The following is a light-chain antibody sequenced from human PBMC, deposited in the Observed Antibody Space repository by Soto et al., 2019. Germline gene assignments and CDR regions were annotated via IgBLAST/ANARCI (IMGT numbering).Light chain of an antibody. V-gene: IGKV3-20*01. CDR2: GAS. Sequence: EIVLTQSPGTLSLSPGERATLSCRASQSISSSYLAWYQQKPGQAPRLLIYGASRRATGIPDRFSGSGSGTDFTLTINRLEPEDFATYYCQQSYGTISFGQGTRLEIK. CDR1: QSISSSY. CDR3: QQSYGTIS. J-gene: IGKJ5*01.